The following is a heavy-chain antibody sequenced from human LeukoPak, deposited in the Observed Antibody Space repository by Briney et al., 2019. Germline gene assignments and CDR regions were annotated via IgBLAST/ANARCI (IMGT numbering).Heavy chain of an antibody. D-gene: IGHD1-14*01. CDR2: ISYDGSNK. V-gene: IGHV3-30*18. CDR1: GFTFSSYG. CDR3: AKDLIPSQPGYMDV. Sequence: PGGSRRLSCAASGFTFSSYGMHWVRQAPGKGLEWVAVISYDGSNKYYADSVKGRFTISRDNSKNTLYLQMNSLRAEDTAVYYCAKDLIPSQPGYMDVWGKGTTVTVSS. J-gene: IGHJ6*03.